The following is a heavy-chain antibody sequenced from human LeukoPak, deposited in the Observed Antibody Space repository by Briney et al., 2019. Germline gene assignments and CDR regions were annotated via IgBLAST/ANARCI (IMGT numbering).Heavy chain of an antibody. CDR2: IYFSGST. Sequence: PSETLSLTCTVSGDSISTSGYYWGWIRQPPGKGLEWIGSIYFSGSTYYNPSLKNRVSISVDTSKNQFSLKLTSVTAADTAVYYCARHKGSYSHIDFWGQGTLVTVSS. CDR1: GDSISTSGYY. CDR3: ARHKGSYSHIDF. D-gene: IGHD1-26*01. J-gene: IGHJ4*02. V-gene: IGHV4-39*01.